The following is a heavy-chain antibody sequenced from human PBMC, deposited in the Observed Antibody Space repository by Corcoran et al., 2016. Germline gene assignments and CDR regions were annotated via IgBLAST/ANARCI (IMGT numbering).Heavy chain of an antibody. CDR2: IYHSGST. CDR3: AREGETGFDP. CDR1: GGSISSSNW. V-gene: IGHV4-4*02. J-gene: IGHJ5*02. Sequence: QVQLQESGPGLVKPSGTLSLTCAVSGGSISSSNWWSWVRQPPGKGVVWFGEIYHSGSTNHNPSLKSRVTISVDKSKNQFSRKLSSVTAADTAVYYWAREGETGFDPWGQGPLSPSPQ. D-gene: IGHD3-16*01.